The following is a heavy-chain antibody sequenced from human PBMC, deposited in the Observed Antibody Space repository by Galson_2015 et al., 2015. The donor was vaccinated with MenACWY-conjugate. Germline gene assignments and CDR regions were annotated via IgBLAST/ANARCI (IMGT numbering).Heavy chain of an antibody. CDR2: ISPGDSNT. CDR1: GSSFTTYW. D-gene: IGHD1-26*01. J-gene: IGHJ6*02. V-gene: IGHV5-51*01. Sequence: QSGAEVKKSGESLKISCQGSGSSFTTYWIACVRQMPGRGLEWVGLISPGDSNTRYSPSFQGQVTISADKSISTAYLQWSSLKASDTAMYYCARHPPGGRGLDVWGQGTTVTVSS. CDR3: ARHPPGGRGLDV.